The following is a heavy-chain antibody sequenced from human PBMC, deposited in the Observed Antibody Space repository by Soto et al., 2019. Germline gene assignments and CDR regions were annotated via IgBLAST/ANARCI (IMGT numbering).Heavy chain of an antibody. D-gene: IGHD2-15*01. Sequence: GESLKISCKGSGYTFTNYWIGWVRQMPGKGLEWMGRIDPSDSYTNYSPSFQGHVTISADKSISTAYLQWSSLKASDTAMYYCARDLFRCSGGSCYPEDYYYGMDVWGQGTTVTVSS. CDR2: IDPSDSYT. V-gene: IGHV5-10-1*01. CDR1: GYTFTNYW. CDR3: ARDLFRCSGGSCYPEDYYYGMDV. J-gene: IGHJ6*02.